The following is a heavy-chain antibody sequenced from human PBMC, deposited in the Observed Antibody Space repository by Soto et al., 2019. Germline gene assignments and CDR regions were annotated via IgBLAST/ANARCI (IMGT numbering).Heavy chain of an antibody. CDR2: ISYDGSNK. Sequence: SLRLSCAASGFTFSSYGMHWVRQAPGKGLEWVAVISYDGSNKYYADSVKGRFTISRDNSKNTLYLQMNSLRAEDTAVYYCAKDFTWGSYRYTGAFDIWGQGTMVTVS. CDR3: AKDFTWGSYRYTGAFDI. CDR1: GFTFSSYG. J-gene: IGHJ3*02. V-gene: IGHV3-30*18. D-gene: IGHD3-16*02.